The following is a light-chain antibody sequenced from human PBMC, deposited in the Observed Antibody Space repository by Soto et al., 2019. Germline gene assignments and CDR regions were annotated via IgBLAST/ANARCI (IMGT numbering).Light chain of an antibody. J-gene: IGKJ1*01. CDR3: HHYET. CDR2: GAS. CDR1: QSVSRSY. Sequence: EIVLTQSPGTVSLSPGERATLSCRASQSVSRSYLAWYQLKPGQAPRLLIYGASSRAAGVPDRFSGSGSGTEFTLTISRLEPEDFTVYYCHHYETFGQGTKVDIK. V-gene: IGKV3-20*01.